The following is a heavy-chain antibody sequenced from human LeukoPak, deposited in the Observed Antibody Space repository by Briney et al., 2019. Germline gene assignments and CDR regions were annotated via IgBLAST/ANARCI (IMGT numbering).Heavy chain of an antibody. CDR2: MNPNSGNT. V-gene: IGHV1-8*01. Sequence: ASVKVSCKASVYTFTSYDINWVRQATGQGLEWMGWMNPNSGNTGYAQKFQGRVTMTRNTSISTAYMELSSLRSEDTAVYYCARGRRANINYYYYYMDVWGKGTTVTVSS. CDR3: ARGRRANINYYYYYMDV. CDR1: VYTFTSYD. D-gene: IGHD2/OR15-2a*01. J-gene: IGHJ6*03.